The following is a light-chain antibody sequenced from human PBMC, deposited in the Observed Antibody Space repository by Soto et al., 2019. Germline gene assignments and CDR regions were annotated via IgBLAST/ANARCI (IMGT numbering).Light chain of an antibody. Sequence: DIQITQSPSSLSASVGDRVIITCRASQTISSHLNWYQQKPGKAPNLLVYAASSLKSGVPSRFTGSGSGTAFTLTISSLQPEDFATYFCQQSYTTPITFGQGTRLEI. CDR2: AAS. CDR1: QTISSH. V-gene: IGKV1-39*01. CDR3: QQSYTTPIT. J-gene: IGKJ5*01.